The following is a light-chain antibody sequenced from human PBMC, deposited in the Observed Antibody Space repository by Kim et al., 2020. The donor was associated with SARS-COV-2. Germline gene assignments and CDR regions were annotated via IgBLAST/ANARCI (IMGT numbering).Light chain of an antibody. V-gene: IGKV3-11*01. Sequence: EIVLTQSPATLSLSPGERATLSCRASQSVSSSLAWYQQKPGQAPRLLIYDASNRATGIPARFSGSGSGTDFTLTISSLEPEDFAVYYYQQSSKSVTFGPGTKVDIK. CDR2: DAS. CDR1: QSVSSS. CDR3: QQSSKSVT. J-gene: IGKJ3*01.